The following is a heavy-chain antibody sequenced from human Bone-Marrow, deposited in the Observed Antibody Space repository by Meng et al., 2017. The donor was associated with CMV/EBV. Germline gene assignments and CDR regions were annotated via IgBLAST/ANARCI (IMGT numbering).Heavy chain of an antibody. V-gene: IGHV3-23*01. Sequence: GGSLRLSCAASGFTFSSYAMSWVRQAPGKGLEWVSTISGSGGTTYYADSVKGRFTISRDNSKNTLYLQMNSLRAEDTAVYYCAKEIITGTTAGLNYWVQGTLVTVSS. J-gene: IGHJ4*02. CDR2: ISGSGGTT. CDR1: GFTFSSYA. CDR3: AKEIITGTTAGLNY. D-gene: IGHD1-7*01.